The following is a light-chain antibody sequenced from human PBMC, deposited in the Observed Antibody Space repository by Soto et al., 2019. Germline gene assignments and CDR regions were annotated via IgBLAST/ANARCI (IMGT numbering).Light chain of an antibody. J-gene: IGLJ2*01. Sequence: QSVLTQPASVSGSPGQSITISCTGTTSDIGRYNLVSWYQQHPDKAPKLIIYEDIERPSGVSDRFSGSKSGNTASLTISGLQTEDEADYYCCSYAGGASVVFGGGTKLTVL. CDR1: TSDIGRYNL. V-gene: IGLV2-23*01. CDR2: EDI. CDR3: CSYAGGASVV.